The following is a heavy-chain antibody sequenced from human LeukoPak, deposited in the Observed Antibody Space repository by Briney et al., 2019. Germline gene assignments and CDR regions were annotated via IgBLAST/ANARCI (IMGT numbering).Heavy chain of an antibody. Sequence: GGSLRLSCAASGFTFSLYPMNWVRQAPGKGLEWVSSISTSSSHIYFANSVKGRFTISRDNTKNSLYLQMNSLTAEDTAVYYCARGGVYCSGGSCSPMDVWGKGTTVTVSS. V-gene: IGHV3-21*01. D-gene: IGHD2-15*01. CDR2: ISTSSSHI. J-gene: IGHJ6*03. CDR1: GFTFSLYP. CDR3: ARGGVYCSGGSCSPMDV.